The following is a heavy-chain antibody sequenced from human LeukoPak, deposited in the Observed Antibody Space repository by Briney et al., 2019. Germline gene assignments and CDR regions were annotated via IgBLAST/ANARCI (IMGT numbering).Heavy chain of an antibody. CDR3: ARDGATGFDY. D-gene: IGHD1-26*01. CDR2: ITSSGSTI. J-gene: IGHJ4*02. V-gene: IGHV3-48*03. CDR1: GFTFSAYE. Sequence: GGSLRLSCAASGFTFSAYEMNWVRQAPGKGLEWISYITSSGSTIYYADSVKGRFTISRDNAENSLFLQMNSLRAEDTAVYYCARDGATGFDYWGQGTLVTVSS.